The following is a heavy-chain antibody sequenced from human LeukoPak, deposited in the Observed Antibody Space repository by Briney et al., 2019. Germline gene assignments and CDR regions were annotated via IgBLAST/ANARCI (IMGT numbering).Heavy chain of an antibody. J-gene: IGHJ2*01. D-gene: IGHD4-17*01. CDR3: ASYGFSYWYFDL. CDR1: GFTSSDYY. Sequence: PGGSLRLSCAASGFTSSDYYMSWIRQPPGKGLEWIGYIYYSGSTNYSPSLKSRVTISGDTSKNQFSLKLSSVTAADTAVYYCASYGFSYWYFDLWGRGTLVTVSS. V-gene: IGHV4-59*08. CDR2: IYYSGST.